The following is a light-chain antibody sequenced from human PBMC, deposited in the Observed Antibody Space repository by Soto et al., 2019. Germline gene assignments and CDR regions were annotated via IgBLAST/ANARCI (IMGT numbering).Light chain of an antibody. CDR2: EVS. CDR3: SSYTSSSTLYV. V-gene: IGLV2-14*01. CDR1: SSDVGGYNY. J-gene: IGLJ1*01. Sequence: QSALTQPASVSGSPGQSITISCTGTSSDVGGYNYVSWYQQHPGKAPKLMIFEVSSRPSGVSYRFSGSKSGNTVSLTISGLQAEDEADYYCSSYTSSSTLYVFGSGTKLTVL.